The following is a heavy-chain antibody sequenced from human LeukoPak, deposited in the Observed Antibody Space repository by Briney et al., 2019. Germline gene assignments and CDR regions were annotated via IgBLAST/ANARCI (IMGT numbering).Heavy chain of an antibody. D-gene: IGHD2/OR15-2a*01. V-gene: IGHV2-70*11. J-gene: IGHJ4*02. CDR1: GFSLSTSGVC. CDR3: ARMNIQSFSYFDY. CDR2: IDWDDRK. Sequence: SGPTLVKPTQTLTLTCTFSGFSLSTSGVCVSWIRQPPGKALEWLACIDWDDRKYYRTSLKTRLTISKDTSENQVVLTMTNMDPVDTATYYCARMNIQSFSYFDYWGRGTLVTVSS.